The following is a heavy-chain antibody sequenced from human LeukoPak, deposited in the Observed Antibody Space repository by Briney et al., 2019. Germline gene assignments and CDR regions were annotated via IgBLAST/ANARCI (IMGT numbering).Heavy chain of an antibody. CDR2: INPSGDST. CDR1: GYTVTTYY. Sequence: GASVKVSCKTSGYTVTTYYIHWVRQAPGQGLEWMGIINPSGDSTTYPQKFQGRVTMTRDTSTSTVYMELSSLRSDDTAVYYCATHDLAGTSPFDYWGQGTLVTVSS. D-gene: IGHD6-19*01. CDR3: ATHDLAGTSPFDY. V-gene: IGHV1-46*01. J-gene: IGHJ4*02.